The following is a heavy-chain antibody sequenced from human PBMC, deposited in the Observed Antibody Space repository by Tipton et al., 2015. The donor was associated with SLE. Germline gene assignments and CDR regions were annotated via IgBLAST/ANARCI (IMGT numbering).Heavy chain of an antibody. Sequence: QSGPEVKKPGASVRVSCKASGYTFITYDINWVRQATGQGLEWMGWMDPYSGTTGYAQKFQGRVTMTRNTSIGTAYMDLTSLRSDDTAVYYCARWGPRYGGEDNWFDPWGQGTLVTVSS. CDR2: MDPYSGTT. D-gene: IGHD4/OR15-4a*01. CDR3: ARWGPRYGGEDNWFDP. CDR1: GYTFITYD. V-gene: IGHV1-8*01. J-gene: IGHJ5*02.